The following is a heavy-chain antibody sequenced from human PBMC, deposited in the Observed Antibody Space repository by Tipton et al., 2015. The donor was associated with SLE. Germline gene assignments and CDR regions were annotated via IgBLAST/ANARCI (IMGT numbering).Heavy chain of an antibody. Sequence: QSGAEVKKPGASVKVSCKASGYSFTTYYMHWVRQAPGQGLEWMGLITPSGDGTTYAQKFQGRVSMTRDTSTSTLYMELNSLTSEDTAVYYCARAGVYYGLDVWGQGTTVTVSS. CDR3: ARAGVYYGLDV. CDR2: ITPSGDGT. J-gene: IGHJ6*02. CDR1: GYSFTTYY. V-gene: IGHV1-46*01. D-gene: IGHD1-14*01.